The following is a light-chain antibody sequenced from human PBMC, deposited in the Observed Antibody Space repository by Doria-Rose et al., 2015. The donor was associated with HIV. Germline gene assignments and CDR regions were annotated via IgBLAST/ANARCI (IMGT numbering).Light chain of an antibody. Sequence: TQSPESLGMSLGGRATLNCKSNQSLLYTSKNYLAWYQQKPGQPPKLLIYWASTRQSGVPARFSGSGSGTDFTPTISSLEAEDVAVYYCQQYYDTPSFGPGTTVDIK. J-gene: IGKJ3*01. CDR3: QQYYDTPS. CDR1: QSLLYTSKNY. V-gene: IGKV4-1*01. CDR2: WAS.